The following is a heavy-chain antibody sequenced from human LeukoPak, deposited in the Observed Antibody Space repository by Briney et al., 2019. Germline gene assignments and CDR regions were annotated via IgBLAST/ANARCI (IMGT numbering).Heavy chain of an antibody. V-gene: IGHV3-7*01. J-gene: IGHJ4*02. Sequence: GGSLRLSCAASGSTFSSYWMSWVRQAPGKGLEWVANIKQDGSEKYYVDSVKGRFTISRDNAKNSLYLQMNSLRAEDTAVYYCARAPGYSPNWRYWGQGTLVTVSS. CDR3: ARAPGYSPNWRY. D-gene: IGHD5-18*01. CDR2: IKQDGSEK. CDR1: GSTFSSYW.